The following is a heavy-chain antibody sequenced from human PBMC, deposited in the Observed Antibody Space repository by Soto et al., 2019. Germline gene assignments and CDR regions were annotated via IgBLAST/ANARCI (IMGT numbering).Heavy chain of an antibody. V-gene: IGHV6-1*01. J-gene: IGHJ6*02. CDR1: ADSVSSNSAV. CDR3: ARQHSSDSFYDGIHV. D-gene: IGHD5-18*01. Sequence: PWQTFSRTSAISADSVSSNSAVWNWIRQSPSRGLEWLGRTYYRSKWYNDYAVSVKSRITINPDTSKNQFSLQLNSVTPEDTAVYYCARQHSSDSFYDGIHVWAQVSTFIVS. CDR2: TYYRSKWYN.